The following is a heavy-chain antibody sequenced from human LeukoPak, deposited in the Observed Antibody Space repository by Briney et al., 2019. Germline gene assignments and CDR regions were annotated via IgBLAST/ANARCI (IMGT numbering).Heavy chain of an antibody. CDR2: ISTYNGNT. D-gene: IGHD1-26*01. J-gene: IGHJ4*02. CDR1: GYTFTSYG. CDR3: ARDRGGTVGPTYTESGGY. Sequence: ASVKVSCKASGYTFTSYGISWVRQAPGQGLEWMGRISTYNGNTNYAQMLQGRVTMTTDTSTSTAYMELRSLRSDDTAVYFCARDRGGTVGPTYTESGGYWGQGTLVTVSS. V-gene: IGHV1-18*01.